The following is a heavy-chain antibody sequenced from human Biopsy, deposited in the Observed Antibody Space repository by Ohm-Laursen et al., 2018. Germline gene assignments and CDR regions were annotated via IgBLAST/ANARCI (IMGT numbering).Heavy chain of an antibody. Sequence: TQTLTLTSSFSGFSLSSRGMCVSWIRQAPGKALEWLARVDWDDYKDYRASLQTKLSISKDTSNDQVVLTVNNVDPADTATYYCARTPILIVSAGLVYRHRRHLQGMDVWGQGIAVTVS. J-gene: IGHJ6*02. CDR2: VDWDDYK. V-gene: IGHV2-70*11. CDR1: GFSLSSRGMC. CDR3: ARTPILIVSAGLVYRHRRHLQGMDV. D-gene: IGHD6-13*01.